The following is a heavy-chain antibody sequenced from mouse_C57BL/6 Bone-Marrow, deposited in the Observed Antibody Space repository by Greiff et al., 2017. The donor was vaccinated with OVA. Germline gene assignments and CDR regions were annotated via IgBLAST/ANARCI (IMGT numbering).Heavy chain of an antibody. J-gene: IGHJ2*01. CDR1: GFTFSSYA. D-gene: IGHD4-1*01. Sequence: EVKLMESGGGLVKPGGSLKLSCAASGFTFSSYAMSWVRQTPEQRLEWVATISDGGSYTYYPDNVKGRFTISRDNAKNNLYLQLSHLKSEDTAMYYCARLGRDYWGQGTTLTVSS. V-gene: IGHV5-4*03. CDR2: ISDGGSYT. CDR3: ARLGRDY.